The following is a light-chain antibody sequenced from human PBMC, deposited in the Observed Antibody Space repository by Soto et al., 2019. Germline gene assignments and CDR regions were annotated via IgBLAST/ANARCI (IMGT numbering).Light chain of an antibody. V-gene: IGKV3-20*01. CDR1: QCVXSN. Sequence: TQSAASLSASQGERATLACRASQCVXSNFAWYQQKPGQAPRFLXYGASSRANGIPDRLSGSGSGTDFTRTISRLEPDYCEGYYWQQYVRLMSTFGQGTQVDIK. CDR3: QQYVRLMST. J-gene: IGKJ5*01. CDR2: GAS.